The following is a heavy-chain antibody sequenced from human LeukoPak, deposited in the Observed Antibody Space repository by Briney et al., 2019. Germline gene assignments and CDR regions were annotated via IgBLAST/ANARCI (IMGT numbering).Heavy chain of an antibody. Sequence: GGSLRLSCAASGFTFSSYAMHWVRQAPGKGLEWVAVISYDGSNKYYTDSVKGRFTISRDNSKNTPYLQMNSLRAEDTAVYYCARQLDMKWGQGTLVTVSS. CDR2: ISYDGSNK. V-gene: IGHV3-30-3*01. CDR3: ARQLDMK. J-gene: IGHJ4*02. D-gene: IGHD6-13*01. CDR1: GFTFSSYA.